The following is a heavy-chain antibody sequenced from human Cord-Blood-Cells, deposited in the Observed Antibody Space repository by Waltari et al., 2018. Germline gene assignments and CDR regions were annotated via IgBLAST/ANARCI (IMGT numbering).Heavy chain of an antibody. J-gene: IGHJ3*02. Sequence: QVQLQESGPGLVKPSETLSLTCAVSGYSISSGYYWGWIRPPPGKGLEWIGSIYHSGSTYYNPSLKSRVTISVDTSKNQFSLKLSSVTAADTAVYYCARLVGATTWDAFDIWGQGTMVTVSS. V-gene: IGHV4-38-2*01. CDR2: IYHSGST. D-gene: IGHD1-26*01. CDR3: ARLVGATTWDAFDI. CDR1: GYSISSGYY.